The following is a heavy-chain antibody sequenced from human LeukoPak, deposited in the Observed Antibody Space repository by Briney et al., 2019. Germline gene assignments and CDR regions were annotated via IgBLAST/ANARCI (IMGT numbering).Heavy chain of an antibody. J-gene: IGHJ4*02. Sequence: SETLSLTCAVSGGSFSGYYWSWIRQPPGKGLEWIGEINHGGSTNYNQSLKSRVTISVDKSKNQFSLKLSSVTAADTAVYYCARGWGLRLGELSPRPSDYWGQGTLVTVSS. V-gene: IGHV4-34*01. CDR2: INHGGST. D-gene: IGHD3-16*02. CDR1: GGSFSGYY. CDR3: ARGWGLRLGELSPRPSDY.